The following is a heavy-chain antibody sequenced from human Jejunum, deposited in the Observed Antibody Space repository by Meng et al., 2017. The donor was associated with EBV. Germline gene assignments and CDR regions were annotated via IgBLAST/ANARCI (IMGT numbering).Heavy chain of an antibody. Sequence: QVQVVVSGGGLVKPGGSLRLSCGASGFTFSDYYMAWVRQAPGKGLEWVSYISSRSSTIYYAASVKGRFTISRDNAKNTLYLEMNRLRAEDAGVYYCARDFDAENGIWGQGTMGTVS. CDR2: ISSRSSTI. CDR1: GFTFSDYY. CDR3: ARDFDAENGI. D-gene: IGHD1-1*01. V-gene: IGHV3-11*04. J-gene: IGHJ3*02.